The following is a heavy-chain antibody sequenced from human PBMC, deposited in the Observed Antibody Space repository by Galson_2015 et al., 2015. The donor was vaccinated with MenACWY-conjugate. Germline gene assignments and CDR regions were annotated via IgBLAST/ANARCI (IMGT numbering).Heavy chain of an antibody. D-gene: IGHD3-22*01. Sequence: LRLSCAASGFMFNSYTMHWVRQAPGKGLEWVASIRGTSTHIYYAESVKGRFTVSRDNAENSLYLLMSSLRPEDTAVYFCARLDTYVFDSSGYLRYWGQGTLVTVSS. CDR2: IRGTSTHI. V-gene: IGHV3-21*01. CDR3: ARLDTYVFDSSGYLRY. J-gene: IGHJ4*02. CDR1: GFMFNSYT.